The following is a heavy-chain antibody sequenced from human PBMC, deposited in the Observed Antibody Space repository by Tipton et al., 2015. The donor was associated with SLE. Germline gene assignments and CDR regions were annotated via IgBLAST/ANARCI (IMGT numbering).Heavy chain of an antibody. Sequence: QSGPEVKKPGSSVKVSCKASGGTFSSYTISWVRQAPGQGLEWMGRIIPILGIANYAQKFQGRVTITADKSTSTAYMELSSLRSEDTAVYYCARVGGGSYYFVYWGPGTLVSVSS. CDR2: IIPILGIA. D-gene: IGHD1-26*01. V-gene: IGHV1-69*04. CDR1: GGTFSSYT. CDR3: ARVGGGSYYFVY. J-gene: IGHJ4*02.